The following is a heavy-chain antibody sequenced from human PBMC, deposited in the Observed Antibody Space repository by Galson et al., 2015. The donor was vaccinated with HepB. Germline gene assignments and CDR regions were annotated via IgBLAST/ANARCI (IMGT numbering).Heavy chain of an antibody. CDR2: ISWNSGSI. D-gene: IGHD5-18*01. J-gene: IGHJ3*02. CDR1: GFTFDDYA. Sequence: SLRLSCAASGFTFDDYAMHWVRQAPGKGLEWVSGISWNSGSIGYADSVKGRFTISRDNAKNSLYLQMNSLRAEDTALYYCAKGVDTAMEGHAFDIWGQGTMVTVSS. CDR3: AKGVDTAMEGHAFDI. V-gene: IGHV3-9*01.